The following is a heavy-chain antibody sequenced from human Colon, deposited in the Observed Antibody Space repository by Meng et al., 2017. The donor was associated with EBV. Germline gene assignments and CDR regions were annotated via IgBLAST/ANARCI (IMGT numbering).Heavy chain of an antibody. CDR3: AKLPLSNDHGPGRFPAWLDH. D-gene: IGHD4-17*01. CDR2: INTKTGGGTT. J-gene: IGHJ5*02. V-gene: IGHV3-15*01. Sequence: AWINVVRQAPGKEVEWVGRINTKTGGGTTDHAAPVKGRFASSRDESNPSLFLQMNSLRAEDTAIYYCAKLPLSNDHGPGRFPAWLDHWGQGTLVTVSS. CDR1: AW.